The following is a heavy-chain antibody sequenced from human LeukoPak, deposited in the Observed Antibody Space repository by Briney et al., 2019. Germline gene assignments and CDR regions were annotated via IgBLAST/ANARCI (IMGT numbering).Heavy chain of an antibody. CDR1: GFTFSNYA. CDR3: AKEREPGAVAGALDY. D-gene: IGHD6-19*01. V-gene: IGHV3-23*01. CDR2: ISGSGGST. Sequence: GGSLRLSCAASGFTFSNYAMSWVRQAPGKGLEGVSGISGSGGSTYYADSVKGRFTISRDNSKNTLYLQMNSLRAEDTAVYYCAKEREPGAVAGALDYWGQGTLGTVSS. J-gene: IGHJ4*02.